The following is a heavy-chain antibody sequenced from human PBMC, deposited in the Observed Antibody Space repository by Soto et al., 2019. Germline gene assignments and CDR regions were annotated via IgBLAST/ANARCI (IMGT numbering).Heavy chain of an antibody. CDR3: AKDKGCSGGSCYPYFDY. CDR2: ISWDGGST. V-gene: IGHV3-43*01. Sequence: GGSLRLSCAASGFTFDDYTMHWVRQAPGKGLEWVSLISWDGGSTYYADSVKGRFTISRDNSKNSLYLQMNSLRTEDTALYYCAKDKGCSGGSCYPYFDYWGQGTLVTVSS. J-gene: IGHJ4*02. CDR1: GFTFDDYT. D-gene: IGHD2-15*01.